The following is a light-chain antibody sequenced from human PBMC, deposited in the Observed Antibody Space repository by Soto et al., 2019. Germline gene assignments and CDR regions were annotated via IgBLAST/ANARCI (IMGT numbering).Light chain of an antibody. CDR1: SSNIGSNS. J-gene: IGLJ2*01. CDR2: SDN. Sequence: QSVLTQPPSASGTPGQRVIISCSGSSSNIGSNSVIWYQQLPGTAPKLLIYSDNQRPSGVPARFSVSKSGTSASLAVSGLQSEDEAEYYCTSFAGVNNFVVFGGGTKLTVL. CDR3: TSFAGVNNFVV. V-gene: IGLV1-44*01.